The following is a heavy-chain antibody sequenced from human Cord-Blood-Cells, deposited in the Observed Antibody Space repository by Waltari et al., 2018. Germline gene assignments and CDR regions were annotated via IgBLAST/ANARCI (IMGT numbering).Heavy chain of an antibody. Sequence: NISSDNSKNTLYLQMNSLRAEDTAVYYCAKEGVGPYFDYWGQGTLVTVSS. V-gene: IGHV3-23*01. J-gene: IGHJ4*02. CDR3: AKEGVGPYFDY. D-gene: IGHD1-26*01.